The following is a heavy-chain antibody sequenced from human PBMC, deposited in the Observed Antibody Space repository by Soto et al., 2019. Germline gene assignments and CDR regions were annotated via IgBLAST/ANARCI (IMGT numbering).Heavy chain of an antibody. J-gene: IGHJ4*02. CDR1: GFTFSSYA. Sequence: GGSLRLSCAASGFTFSSYAMNWVRQAPGKGLEWVSAIRDSGSSTYYADSVKGRFTISRDNSKNTLYLQMNSLRAEDTAVYYCAKDRLLPLYYDFWSGYFDYWGQGTLVTVSS. CDR3: AKDRLLPLYYDFWSGYFDY. CDR2: IRDSGSST. V-gene: IGHV3-23*01. D-gene: IGHD3-3*01.